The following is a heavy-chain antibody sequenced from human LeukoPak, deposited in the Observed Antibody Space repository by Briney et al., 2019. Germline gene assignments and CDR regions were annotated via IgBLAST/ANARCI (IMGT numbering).Heavy chain of an antibody. CDR2: INHSGST. V-gene: IGHV4-34*01. D-gene: IGHD1-26*01. Sequence: SETLSLTCAVYGGSFSNYYWSWVRQPPGKGLEWIGEINHSGSTYYNPSLKSRVTISVDTSKNQFSLKLTSVTAADTAVYYCARAIEVGAMTPFDYWGQGTLVTVSS. J-gene: IGHJ4*02. CDR1: GGSFSNYY. CDR3: ARAIEVGAMTPFDY.